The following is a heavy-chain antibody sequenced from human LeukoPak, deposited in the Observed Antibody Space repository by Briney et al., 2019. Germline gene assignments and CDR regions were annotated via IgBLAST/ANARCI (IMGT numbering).Heavy chain of an antibody. CDR1: GFTFDDYA. D-gene: IGHD2-2*01. Sequence: GGSLRLSCAASGFTFDDYAMHWVRQAPGKGLEWVSGISWNSGSIGYADSVKGRFTISRDNAKNSLYLQMNSLRAEDTAVYYCAKSLRVVPAAYDYWGQGTLVTVSS. V-gene: IGHV3-9*01. CDR2: ISWNSGSI. J-gene: IGHJ4*02. CDR3: AKSLRVVPAAYDY.